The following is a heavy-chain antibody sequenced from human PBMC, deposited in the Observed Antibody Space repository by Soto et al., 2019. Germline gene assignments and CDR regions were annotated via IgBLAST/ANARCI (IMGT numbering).Heavy chain of an antibody. Sequence: EVQLVESGGGLVQPGGSLRLSCAASRFTFSSYWMSWVRQAPGKGVEWVANINQDGSEKFYVDSVKGRFTISRDNAKNSLYLQMNSLRAEDTAVYYCARDKGYLDYWGQGTLVTVSS. CDR1: RFTFSSYW. V-gene: IGHV3-7*01. J-gene: IGHJ4*02. CDR3: ARDKGYLDY. D-gene: IGHD2-2*01. CDR2: INQDGSEK.